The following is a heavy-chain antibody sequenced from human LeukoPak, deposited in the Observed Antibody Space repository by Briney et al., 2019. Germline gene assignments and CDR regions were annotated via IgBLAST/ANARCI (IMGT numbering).Heavy chain of an antibody. V-gene: IGHV3-23*01. J-gene: IGHJ6*02. CDR3: AREGIAVAGKDYYYYGMDV. CDR1: GFTFSSYA. Sequence: GGSLRLSCAASGFTFSSYAMSWVRQAPGKGLEWVSAISGSGGSTYYADSVKGRFTISRDNSKNTLYLQMNSLRAEDTAVYYCAREGIAVAGKDYYYYGMDVWGQGTTVTVSS. CDR2: ISGSGGST. D-gene: IGHD6-19*01.